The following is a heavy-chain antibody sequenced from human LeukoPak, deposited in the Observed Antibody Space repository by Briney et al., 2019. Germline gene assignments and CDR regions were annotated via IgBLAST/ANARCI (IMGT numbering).Heavy chain of an antibody. Sequence: PGGSLRLSCAASGFTFSSYSMNWVRQAPGKGLEWVSSISSSSSYIYYADSVKGRFTISRDNAKNSLYLQMNSLGAEDTAVYYCASGYSREREDYWGQGTLVTVSS. V-gene: IGHV3-21*01. CDR3: ASGYSREREDY. CDR2: ISSSSSYI. D-gene: IGHD5-18*01. CDR1: GFTFSSYS. J-gene: IGHJ4*02.